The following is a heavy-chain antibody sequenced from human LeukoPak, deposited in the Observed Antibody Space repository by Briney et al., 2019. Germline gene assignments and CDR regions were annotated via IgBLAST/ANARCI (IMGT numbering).Heavy chain of an antibody. CDR1: AASINSYY. CDR3: ARVRGGTYNHFFDY. Sequence: SETLSLTCTVSAASINSYYWTWIRQPHGKGLEWIGHIYYSGSTNYNPSLKTRLTIPVDTSKNRISLKVNSVSAADTAVYYCARVRGGTYNHFFDYWGQGTLVTVSS. J-gene: IGHJ4*02. CDR2: IYYSGST. V-gene: IGHV4-59*01. D-gene: IGHD5-24*01.